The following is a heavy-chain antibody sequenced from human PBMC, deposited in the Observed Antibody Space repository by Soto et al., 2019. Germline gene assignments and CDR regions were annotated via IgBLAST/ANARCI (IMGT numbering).Heavy chain of an antibody. D-gene: IGHD3-3*01. CDR1: GFTFSSYA. J-gene: IGHJ4*02. V-gene: IGHV3-30-3*01. Sequence: GGSLRLSCAASGFTFSSYAMHWVRQAPGKGLEWVAVISYDGSNKYYADSVKGRFTISRDNSKNTLYLQMNSLRAEDTAVYYCARDLVPGSGPKMGYFDYWGQGTLVTVSS. CDR2: ISYDGSNK. CDR3: ARDLVPGSGPKMGYFDY.